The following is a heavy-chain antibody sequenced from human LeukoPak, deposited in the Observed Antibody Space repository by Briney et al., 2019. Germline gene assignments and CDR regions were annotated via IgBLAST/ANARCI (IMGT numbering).Heavy chain of an antibody. D-gene: IGHD2-15*01. V-gene: IGHV1-69*13. Sequence: SVKVSCKASGGTFSSYAISWVRQAPGQGLEWMGGIIPILGTTNYAKKFQGRVTITADESTSTLYMELRSMRSEDTAVYHCARGVACSDFVFDIWGQGTMVTVSS. CDR2: IIPILGTT. CDR3: ARGVACSDFVFDI. CDR1: GGTFSSYA. J-gene: IGHJ3*02.